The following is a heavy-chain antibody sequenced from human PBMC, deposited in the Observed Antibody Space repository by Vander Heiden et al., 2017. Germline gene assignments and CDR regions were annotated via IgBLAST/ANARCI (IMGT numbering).Heavy chain of an antibody. D-gene: IGHD3-3*01. CDR1: GFTFRSYW. V-gene: IGHV3-74*01. Sequence: EVQLVESGGGLVQPGGSLRLSCAASGFTFRSYWMHWVRQAPGKGLVWVSRINSDGSSTSYADSVKGRFTISRVNAKNTLYLQMNSLRAEDTAVYYCARDLAYYDFWSGYYTGGSGMDVWGQGTTVTVSS. CDR2: INSDGSST. J-gene: IGHJ6*02. CDR3: ARDLAYYDFWSGYYTGGSGMDV.